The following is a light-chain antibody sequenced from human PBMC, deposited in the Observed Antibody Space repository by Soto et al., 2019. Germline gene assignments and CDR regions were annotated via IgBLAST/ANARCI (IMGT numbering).Light chain of an antibody. V-gene: IGLV2-14*01. J-gene: IGLJ3*02. Sequence: QSALTQPASVSGSPGQSITISCTGTSSDVGGYNYVSWYQHHPGKAPKLIIYEVNNRPSGVSNRFSGSKSGNTASLTISGLQAEDEADYYCSSYTTSSTLVFGGGTNLTVL. CDR1: SSDVGGYNY. CDR3: SSYTTSSTLV. CDR2: EVN.